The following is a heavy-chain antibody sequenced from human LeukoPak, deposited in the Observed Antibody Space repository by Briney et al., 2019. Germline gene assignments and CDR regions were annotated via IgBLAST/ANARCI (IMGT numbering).Heavy chain of an antibody. CDR1: GFTFSDYY. CDR2: ISSSSSYT. D-gene: IGHD5-18*01. J-gene: IGHJ6*04. V-gene: IGHV3-11*06. CDR3: ARAAPVDTAMSYYYYGMDV. Sequence: GGSLRLSCAASGFTFSDYYMSWIRQAPGKGLEWVSYISSSSSYTSYADSVKGRFTISRDNAKNSLYLQMNSLRAEDTAVYYCARAAPVDTAMSYYYYGMDVWGKGTTVTVSS.